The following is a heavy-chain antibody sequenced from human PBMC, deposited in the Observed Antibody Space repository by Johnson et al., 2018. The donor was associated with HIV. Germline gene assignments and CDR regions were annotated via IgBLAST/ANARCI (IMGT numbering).Heavy chain of an antibody. Sequence: VQLVESGGGLVQPGGSLRLSCAASGFTFSMYDIHWVRQTTGKGLEWVSGIGIAGDTYYIDSVKGRFTISRENAKKSVYLTMNNLRAGDTAVYYCVRGIVVRLGAFDIWGQGTTVTVSS. CDR1: GFTFSMYD. V-gene: IGHV3-13*01. J-gene: IGHJ3*02. D-gene: IGHD3-22*01. CDR2: IGIAGDT. CDR3: VRGIVVRLGAFDI.